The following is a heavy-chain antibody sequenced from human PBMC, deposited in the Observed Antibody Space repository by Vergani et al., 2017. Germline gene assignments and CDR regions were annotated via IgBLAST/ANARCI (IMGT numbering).Heavy chain of an antibody. J-gene: IGHJ4*02. CDR3: AKDLLRRITIPSDY. CDR1: GFTFSSYG. Sequence: QVQLVESGGGVVQPGRSLRLSCAASGFTFSSYGMHWVRQAPGKGLEWVAVISYDGSNKYYADSVKGRFTISRDNSKNTLYLQMNSLRAEDTAAYYCAKDLLRRITIPSDYWGQGTLVTVSS. V-gene: IGHV3-30*18. CDR2: ISYDGSNK. D-gene: IGHD3-3*01.